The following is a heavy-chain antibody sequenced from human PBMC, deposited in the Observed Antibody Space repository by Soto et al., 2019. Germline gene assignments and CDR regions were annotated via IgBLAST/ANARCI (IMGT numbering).Heavy chain of an antibody. V-gene: IGHV3-23*01. D-gene: IGHD2-2*01. J-gene: IGHJ4*02. Sequence: PGGSLRLSCAASGFTFSSYAMSWVRQAPGKGLEWVSAISGSGGSTYYADSVKGRFTISRDNSKNTLYLQMNSLRAEDTAVYYCAKDAPRACSSTSCYVSYWGQGTLVTVSS. CDR2: ISGSGGST. CDR3: AKDAPRACSSTSCYVSY. CDR1: GFTFSSYA.